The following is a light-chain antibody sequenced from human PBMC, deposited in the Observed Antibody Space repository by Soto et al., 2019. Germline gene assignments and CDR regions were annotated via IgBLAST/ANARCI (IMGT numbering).Light chain of an antibody. CDR3: QQYGGSPIT. V-gene: IGKV3-20*01. J-gene: IGKJ5*01. CDR2: GAS. CDR1: QSVTTRS. Sequence: IVLTQSPGTLSLSPGEIVTLYFSASQSVTTRSAWYQHKPGQAPTLLMSGASNRASGVPVRFSGSGSGTDFTLTITRLEPEDFALYYCQQYGGSPITFGLGTRLEIK.